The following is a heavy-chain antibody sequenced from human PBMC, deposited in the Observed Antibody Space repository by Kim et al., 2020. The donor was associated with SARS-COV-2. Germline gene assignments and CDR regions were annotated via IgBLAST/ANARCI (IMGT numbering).Heavy chain of an antibody. D-gene: IGHD3-22*01. CDR3: AKDPSPYSSGYYAFDY. CDR1: GFTFGDYA. Sequence: GGSLRLSCAASGFTFGDYAMHWVRQAPGKGLEWVSGISWNSGSIGYADSVKGRFTISRDNAKNSLYLQMNSLRAEDTALYYCAKDPSPYSSGYYAFDYWGQGTLVTVSS. V-gene: IGHV3-9*01. CDR2: ISWNSGSI. J-gene: IGHJ4*02.